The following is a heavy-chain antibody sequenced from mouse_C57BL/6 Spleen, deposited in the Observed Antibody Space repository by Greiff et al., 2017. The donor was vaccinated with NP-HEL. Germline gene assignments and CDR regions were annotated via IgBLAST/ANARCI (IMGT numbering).Heavy chain of an antibody. CDR2: INTNNGGT. CDR1: GYTFTDYN. Sequence: EVQLQQSGPELVKPGASVKMSCKASGYTFTDYNMHWVKQSHGKSLEWIGYINTNNGGTSYNQKFKGKATLTVNKSSSTAYMELRSLTSEDSAFYYCARWFDENRAMDYWGQGTSVTVSS. CDR3: ARWFDENRAMDY. V-gene: IGHV1-22*01. D-gene: IGHD2-14*01. J-gene: IGHJ4*01.